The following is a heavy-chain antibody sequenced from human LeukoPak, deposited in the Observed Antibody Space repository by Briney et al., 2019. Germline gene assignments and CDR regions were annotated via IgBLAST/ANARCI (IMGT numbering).Heavy chain of an antibody. Sequence: GGSLRLSCAASGFTFSSYSMNWVRQAPGKGLEWVAFIRYDGSNKYYADSVKGRFTISRDNAKNSLYLQMNSLRAEDTAVYYCARETYYYDSSGYYYSRGKDYWGQGTLVTVSS. CDR3: ARETYYYDSSGYYYSRGKDY. J-gene: IGHJ4*02. D-gene: IGHD3-22*01. CDR2: IRYDGSNK. CDR1: GFTFSSYS. V-gene: IGHV3-30*02.